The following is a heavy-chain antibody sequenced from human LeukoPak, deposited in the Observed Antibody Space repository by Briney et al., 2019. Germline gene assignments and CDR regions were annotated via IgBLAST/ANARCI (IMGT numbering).Heavy chain of an antibody. CDR1: GGTFSSYA. Sequence: SVKVSCKASGGTFSSYAISWVRQAPGQGLEWTGRIIPILGIANYAQKFQGRVTITADKSTSTAYMELSSLRSEDTAVYYCARDPVVGAARPYYYYYGMDVWGQGTTVTVSS. D-gene: IGHD1-26*01. J-gene: IGHJ6*02. V-gene: IGHV1-69*04. CDR2: IIPILGIA. CDR3: ARDPVVGAARPYYYYYGMDV.